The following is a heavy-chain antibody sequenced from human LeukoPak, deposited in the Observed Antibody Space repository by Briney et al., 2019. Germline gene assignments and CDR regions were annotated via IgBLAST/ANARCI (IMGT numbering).Heavy chain of an antibody. Sequence: SETLSLTCTVSGGSISSSSYYWGWIRQPPGKGLEWIGSIYYSGSTYYNPSLKSRVTISVDTSKNQFSLKLSSVTAADTAVYYCARSQYYYDSSGYSSGVNFDYWGQGTLVTVSS. J-gene: IGHJ4*02. CDR3: ARSQYYYDSSGYSSGVNFDY. D-gene: IGHD3-22*01. V-gene: IGHV4-39*01. CDR1: GGSISSSSYY. CDR2: IYYSGST.